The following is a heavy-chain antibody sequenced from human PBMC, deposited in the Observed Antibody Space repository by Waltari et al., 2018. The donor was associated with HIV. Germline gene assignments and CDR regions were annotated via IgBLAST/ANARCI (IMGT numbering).Heavy chain of an antibody. D-gene: IGHD3-22*01. CDR3: ARGYSYDRSGEAFDI. V-gene: IGHV1-8*01. CDR1: GYTFTNYD. J-gene: IGHJ3*02. CDR2: MNPNSGNK. Sequence: QVQLVQSGAEVKKPGASVKVSCKASGYTFTNYDINWVRQATGQGLDGMGWMNPNSGNKGYAQKFQGRVTMTRNTSISTAYMELSSLRSEDTAVYYCARGYSYDRSGEAFDIWGQGTMVTVSS.